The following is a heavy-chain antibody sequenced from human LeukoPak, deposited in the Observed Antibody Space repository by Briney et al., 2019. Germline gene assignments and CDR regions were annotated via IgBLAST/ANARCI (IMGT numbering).Heavy chain of an antibody. Sequence: SETLSLTCSVSGDSISSARYYWSWIRQPAGKGLEWIGRIYTSGSTDYNPSLKSRVTISVDTSKNQFSLKLSSVTAAETAVYYCAREREGPYGYLDYWGQGTLATVSS. CDR2: IYTSGST. CDR1: GDSISSARYY. J-gene: IGHJ4*02. V-gene: IGHV4-61*02. CDR3: AREREGPYGYLDY. D-gene: IGHD4-17*01.